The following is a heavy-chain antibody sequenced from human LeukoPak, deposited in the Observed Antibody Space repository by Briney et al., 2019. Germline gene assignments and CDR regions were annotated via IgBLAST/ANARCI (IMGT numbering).Heavy chain of an antibody. Sequence: PGGSLRLSCAASGFTFSDYAMSWVRQVPGKGLEWVPTLSGSGTTTFYANSVKGRFTISRDSSKNTLYLQMNSLRAADTALYYCTKDYDTVGYYSSDYWGQGTLVTVSS. J-gene: IGHJ4*02. CDR1: GFTFSDYA. CDR2: LSGSGTTT. V-gene: IGHV3-23*01. CDR3: TKDYDTVGYYSSDY. D-gene: IGHD3-22*01.